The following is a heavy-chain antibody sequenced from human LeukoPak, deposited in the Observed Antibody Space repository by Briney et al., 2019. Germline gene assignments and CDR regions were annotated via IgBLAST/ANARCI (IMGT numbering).Heavy chain of an antibody. V-gene: IGHV3-23*01. J-gene: IGHJ4*01. D-gene: IGHD2-15*01. Sequence: PGGSLRLSCAASGFTFSSYAMSWVRQAPGKGLEWVSGISGSGGSTYYADSVKGRFTTSRDNSKNTLYLQMNSLRAEDTAVYYCAKDRRVIVVVVAAYYFDYWGQEPWSPSPQ. CDR2: ISGSGGST. CDR3: AKDRRVIVVVVAAYYFDY. CDR1: GFTFSSYA.